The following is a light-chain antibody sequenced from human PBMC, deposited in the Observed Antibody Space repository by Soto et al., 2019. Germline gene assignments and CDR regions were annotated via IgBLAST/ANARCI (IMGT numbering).Light chain of an antibody. CDR3: MQSTQLPPT. J-gene: IGKJ5*01. V-gene: IGKV2D-29*02. Sequence: DIVMTQSPLSLPVTPGGPASISCKSSQSLLHITGETFLFWYLQKPGQSPQLLIYEVSTRVSGVPDAFSGSGPGKDFTLEISRVENDDVGIYYCMQSTQLPPTFGQGTRLEI. CDR2: EVS. CDR1: QSLLHITGETF.